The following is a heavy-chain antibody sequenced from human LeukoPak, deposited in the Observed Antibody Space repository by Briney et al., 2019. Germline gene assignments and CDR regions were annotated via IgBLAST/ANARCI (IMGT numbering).Heavy chain of an antibody. Sequence: GGSLRLSCVASGFTFSDYAMNWVRQAPGKGLEWVSTFKTKYNQVYYAESVRGRFTISTDNFKNTVYLQMNSLRAEDTALYYCARSVPDYTRFDYWGQGALVTVSS. CDR2: FKTKYNQV. CDR3: ARSVPDYTRFDY. J-gene: IGHJ4*02. CDR1: GFTFSDYA. D-gene: IGHD4-11*01. V-gene: IGHV3-23*05.